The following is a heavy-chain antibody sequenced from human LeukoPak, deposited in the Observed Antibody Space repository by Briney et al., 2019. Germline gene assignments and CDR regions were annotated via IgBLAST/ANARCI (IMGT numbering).Heavy chain of an antibody. CDR2: IRYDGSNK. D-gene: IGHD4/OR15-4a*01. CDR1: GFTFSSYG. V-gene: IGHV3-30*02. CDR3: ARRAGAYSHPYDY. Sequence: GGSLRLSCAASGFTFSSYGMHWVRQAPGKGLEWVAFIRYDGSNKYYADSVRGRFTISRDNSKNTLYLQMNSLRAEDTAVYYCARRAGAYSHPYDYWGQGTLVTVSS. J-gene: IGHJ4*02.